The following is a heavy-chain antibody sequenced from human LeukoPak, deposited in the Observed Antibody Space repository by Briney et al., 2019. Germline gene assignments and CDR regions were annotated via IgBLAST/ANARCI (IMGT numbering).Heavy chain of an antibody. D-gene: IGHD6-13*01. CDR1: GLTFSSYG. CDR3: AKLGVPKTYKQQQRGTYYFDY. V-gene: IGHV3-33*06. CDR2: IWYDGSNK. Sequence: GGSLRLSCAASGLTFSSYGMHWVRQAPGKGLEWVAVIWYDGSNKYYADSVKGRFTISRDNSKNTLYLQMNSLRAEDTAVYYCAKLGVPKTYKQQQRGTYYFDYWGQGTLVTVSS. J-gene: IGHJ4*02.